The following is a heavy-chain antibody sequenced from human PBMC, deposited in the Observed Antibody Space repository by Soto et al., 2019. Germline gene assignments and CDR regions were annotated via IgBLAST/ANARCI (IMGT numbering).Heavy chain of an antibody. J-gene: IGHJ4*02. CDR2: ISAYNGNT. CDR3: ARGWVYGDYVHYFDY. CDR1: GYTFTSSR. D-gene: IGHD4-17*01. Sequence: GASVKVSCKASGYTFTSSRIGWLRQAPGQGLEWMGWISAYNGNTNYAQKLQGRVTMTTDTSTSTAYMELRSLRSDDTAVYYCARGWVYGDYVHYFDYWGQGTLVTVSS. V-gene: IGHV1-18*01.